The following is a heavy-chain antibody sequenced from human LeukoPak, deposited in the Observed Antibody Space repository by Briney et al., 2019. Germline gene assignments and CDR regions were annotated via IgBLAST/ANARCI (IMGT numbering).Heavy chain of an antibody. CDR3: ASSPLADDFWSSYYPFDY. CDR2: VTPVFGTP. J-gene: IGHJ4*02. Sequence: GASVTVSCKASGGSFSSYPISWVRQAPGQGLQWMGGVTPVFGTPNYAQEFQGRVTLTADDSTNTAYMELNSLRSDDTAVYYCASSPLADDFWSSYYPFDYWGQGTLVTVSS. D-gene: IGHD3-3*01. CDR1: GGSFSSYP. V-gene: IGHV1-69*01.